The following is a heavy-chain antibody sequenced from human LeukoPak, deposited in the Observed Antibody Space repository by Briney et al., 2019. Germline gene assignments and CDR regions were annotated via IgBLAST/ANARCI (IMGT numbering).Heavy chain of an antibody. CDR3: AREGWGITAFDY. CDR2: ITPHNGNT. D-gene: IGHD3-10*01. V-gene: IGHV1-18*01. J-gene: IGHJ4*02. Sequence: ASVKVSCKPSGYTFNTYDISWVRQAPGQGLEWMGWITPHNGNTNYAERLRDRVTMTTDTSMSTAYMELRSLRSDDTAVYYCAREGWGITAFDYWGQGTLVTVSS. CDR1: GYTFNTYD.